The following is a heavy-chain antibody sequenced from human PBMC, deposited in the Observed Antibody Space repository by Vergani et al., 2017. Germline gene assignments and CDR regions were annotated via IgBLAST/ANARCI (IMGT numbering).Heavy chain of an antibody. CDR3: ASDSSASSSYRDENWFDP. CDR2: IYYSGST. CDR1: GGSISSSSYY. J-gene: IGHJ5*02. D-gene: IGHD3-22*01. V-gene: IGHV4-39*01. Sequence: QLQLQESGPGLVKPSETLSLTCTVSGGSISSSSYYWGWLRQPPGKGLEWIGNIYYSGSTYYNPSLKSRVTISVDTSKNQFSLKLSSVTAADTAVYYCASDSSASSSYRDENWFDPWGQGTLVTVSS.